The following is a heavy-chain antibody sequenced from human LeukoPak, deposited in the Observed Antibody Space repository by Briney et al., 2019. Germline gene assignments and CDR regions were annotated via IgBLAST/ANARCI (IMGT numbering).Heavy chain of an antibody. V-gene: IGHV4-4*02. CDR2: MNRSGST. CDR1: GXSISTTNG. J-gene: IGHJ4*02. Sequence: SETLSLTCAVSGXSISTTNGWSWVRPPPGKGLEWIGEMNRSGSTNYNPSLKSRVTISVDESKNQFYLKLYSVTAADTAVYYCVTGDDSDGNYWGQGTLVTV. CDR3: VTGDDSDGNY. D-gene: IGHD2-21*01.